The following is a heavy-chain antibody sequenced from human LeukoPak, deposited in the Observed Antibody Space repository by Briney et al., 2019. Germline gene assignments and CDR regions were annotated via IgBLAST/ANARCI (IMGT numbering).Heavy chain of an antibody. V-gene: IGHV4-39*01. D-gene: IGHD6-19*01. Sequence: PSETLSLTCTVSGGSISSSTYYWGWIRQPPGKGLEWVGTIYDTGSTHYNPSLNSRVTISVDTSENQFSLKLSSVTAADTAVYYCARLGDNSSGWYFFDYWGQGTLVTVSS. CDR1: GGSISSSTYY. J-gene: IGHJ4*02. CDR2: IYDTGST. CDR3: ARLGDNSSGWYFFDY.